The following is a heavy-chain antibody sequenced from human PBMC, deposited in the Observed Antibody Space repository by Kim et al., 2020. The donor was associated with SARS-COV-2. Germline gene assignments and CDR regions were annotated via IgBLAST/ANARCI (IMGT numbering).Heavy chain of an antibody. CDR1: GGSISSYY. CDR3: ARLGVGYCSSTSCEDAFDI. Sequence: ETLSLTCTVSGGSISSYYWSWIRQPPGKGLEWIGYIYYSGSTNYNPSLKSRVTISVDTSKNQFSLKLSSVTAADTAVYYCARLGVGYCSSTSCEDAFDIWGQGTMVTVSS. D-gene: IGHD2-2*01. J-gene: IGHJ3*02. V-gene: IGHV4-59*08. CDR2: IYYSGST.